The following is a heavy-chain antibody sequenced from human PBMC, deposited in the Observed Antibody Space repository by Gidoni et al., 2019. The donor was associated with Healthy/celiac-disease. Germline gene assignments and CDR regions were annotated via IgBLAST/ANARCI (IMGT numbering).Heavy chain of an antibody. J-gene: IGHJ4*02. CDR2: INSDGSST. D-gene: IGHD4-17*01. CDR3: ARLMTTVTPSDY. V-gene: IGHV3-74*01. Sequence: GLVWVSRINSDGSSTSYADSVKGRFTISRDNAKNTLYLQMNSLRAEDTAVYYCARLMTTVTPSDYWGQGTLVTVSS.